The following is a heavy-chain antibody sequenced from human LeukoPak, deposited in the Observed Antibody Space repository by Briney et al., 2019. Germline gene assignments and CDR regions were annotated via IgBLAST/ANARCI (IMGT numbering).Heavy chain of an antibody. J-gene: IGHJ4*02. CDR2: IRYDGS. Sequence: GGSLRLSCAASEFIFRNYGMHWVRQAPGKGLEWVACIRYDGSKYADSVKGRFTISRDDSNNMAYLQMDSLKNEDTAVYYCTREDWDFDSWGQGTPVSVSS. D-gene: IGHD3/OR15-3a*01. CDR1: EFIFRNYG. V-gene: IGHV3-30*02. CDR3: TREDWDFDS.